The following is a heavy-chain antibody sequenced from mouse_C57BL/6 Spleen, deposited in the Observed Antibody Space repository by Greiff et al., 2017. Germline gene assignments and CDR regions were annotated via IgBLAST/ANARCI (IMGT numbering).Heavy chain of an antibody. CDR1: GYTFTSYW. Sequence: VQLQQPGAELVKPGASVKLSCKASGYTFTSYWMHWVKQRPGQGLEWIGMIHPNSGSTNYNEKFKSKATLTVDKSSSTAYMQLSSLTSEDSAVYYCARGGYYYGSSRYFDVWGTGTTVTVSS. CDR3: ARGGYYYGSSRYFDV. V-gene: IGHV1-64*01. D-gene: IGHD1-1*01. CDR2: IHPNSGST. J-gene: IGHJ1*03.